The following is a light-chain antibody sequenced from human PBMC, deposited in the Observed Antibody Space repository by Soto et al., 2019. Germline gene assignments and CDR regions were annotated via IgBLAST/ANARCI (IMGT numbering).Light chain of an antibody. Sequence: DIQMTQSPSSLSASVRDSVTITCRASQNIRNYLNWYQQKPGLAPKILIYAASSLQSGVPSRFSGGGSGTDFTLTITSLQPEDFATYYCQQCYSSPWTFGQGTKVDIK. CDR1: QNIRNY. V-gene: IGKV1-39*01. J-gene: IGKJ1*01. CDR3: QQCYSSPWT. CDR2: AAS.